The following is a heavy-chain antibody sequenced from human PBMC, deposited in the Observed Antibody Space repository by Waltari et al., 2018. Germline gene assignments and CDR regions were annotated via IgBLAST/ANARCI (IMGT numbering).Heavy chain of an antibody. D-gene: IGHD4-17*01. CDR3: ARDSNLPDYGDYADAFDI. CDR2: ISSSSSTR. Sequence: EVQLVESGGGLVQPGGSLRLSCAASGFTFSSYSMNWVRQAPGKGLEGVSYISSSSSTRYYADSVKGRFTISRDNAKNSLYLQMNSLRAEDTAVYYCARDSNLPDYGDYADAFDIWGQGTMVTVSS. V-gene: IGHV3-48*01. CDR1: GFTFSSYS. J-gene: IGHJ3*02.